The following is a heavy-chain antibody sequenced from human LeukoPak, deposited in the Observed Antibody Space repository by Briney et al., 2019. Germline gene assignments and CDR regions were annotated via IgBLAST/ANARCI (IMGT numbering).Heavy chain of an antibody. V-gene: IGHV4-34*01. CDR1: GGSFSGYY. J-gene: IGHJ4*02. CDR3: ARIPSVLRFLERWSYYFDY. Sequence: SETLSLTCAVYGGSFSGYYWSWIRQPPGKGLEWIGEINHSGSTNYNPSLKSRVTISVDTSKNQFSLKLSSVTAADTAVYYCARIPSVLRFLERWSYYFDYWGQGTLVIVSS. CDR2: INHSGST. D-gene: IGHD3-3*01.